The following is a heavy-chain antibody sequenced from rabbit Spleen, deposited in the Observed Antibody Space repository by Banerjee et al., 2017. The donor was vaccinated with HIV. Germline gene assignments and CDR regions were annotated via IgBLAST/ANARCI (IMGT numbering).Heavy chain of an antibody. D-gene: IGHD8-1*01. Sequence: QEQLKESGGGLVQPGGSLKLSCKASGFDFSGYYLSWVRQAPGKGLEWIACINAATAKPVYATWAKGRFTISRTSSTTVTLRMTSLTVADTATYFCARDTGSSFSSYGMDLWGPGTLVTVS. V-gene: IGHV1S45*01. CDR3: ARDTGSSFSSYGMDL. CDR2: INAATAKP. J-gene: IGHJ6*01. CDR1: GFDFSGYYL.